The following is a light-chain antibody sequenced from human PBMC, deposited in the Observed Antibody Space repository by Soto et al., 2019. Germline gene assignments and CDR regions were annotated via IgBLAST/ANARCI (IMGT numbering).Light chain of an antibody. V-gene: IGKV1-9*01. CDR2: AAS. CDR1: QGISSY. J-gene: IGKJ5*01. CDR3: QQRSNWPIT. Sequence: DIQLTQSPSFLSASVGDRVTITCRASQGISSYLAWYQQKPGKAPKLLIYAASTLQSGVPSRFSGSGSGTEFTLTISSLQPEDFAVYYCQQRSNWPITFGQGARLEI.